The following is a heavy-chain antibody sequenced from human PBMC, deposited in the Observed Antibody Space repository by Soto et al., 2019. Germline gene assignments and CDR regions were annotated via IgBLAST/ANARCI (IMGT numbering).Heavy chain of an antibody. CDR3: ARGHYGSGSFNLDI. J-gene: IGHJ3*02. CDR1: GFTFSTYS. Sequence: GGSLRLSCAASGFTFSTYSMNWVRQAPGKGLEWVSYISSSSSSIYYADSVKGRFTISRDNAENSLYLQMNSLRDEDTAVYYCARGHYGSGSFNLDIWGQGTMVTVSS. D-gene: IGHD3-10*01. V-gene: IGHV3-48*02. CDR2: ISSSSSSI.